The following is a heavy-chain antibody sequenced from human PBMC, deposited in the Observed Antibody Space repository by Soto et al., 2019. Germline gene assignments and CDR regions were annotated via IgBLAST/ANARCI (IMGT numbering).Heavy chain of an antibody. J-gene: IGHJ3*02. CDR3: ARTVDKAIVTRDAFDI. Sequence: SGPTLVNPTQTLTLTCTVSGSSLSTDGMRVSWIRQPPGKALEWLARIDWDDDKFYRTSLKSRLSISKDTSKNQVVLTMTNMDPVDTGTYYCARTVDKAIVTRDAFDIWGQGTMVTV. V-gene: IGHV2-70*04. D-gene: IGHD5-18*01. CDR2: IDWDDDK. CDR1: GSSLSTDGMR.